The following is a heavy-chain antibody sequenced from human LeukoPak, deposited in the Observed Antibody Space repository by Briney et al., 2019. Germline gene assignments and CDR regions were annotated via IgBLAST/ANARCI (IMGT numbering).Heavy chain of an antibody. CDR3: GRAVPPLRTSSAGDL. Sequence: GGSLRLSCSASGFTFSDYDRSWVRQAPGKGLEWVSSISYLSSHVYYGDSVKGRFSISRDNAKNSLYLQMNSLGAEDTAIYYCGRAVPPLRTSSAGDLWGQGILVTVSS. J-gene: IGHJ4*02. CDR1: GFTFSDYD. V-gene: IGHV3-21*01. D-gene: IGHD3-16*01. CDR2: ISYLSSHV.